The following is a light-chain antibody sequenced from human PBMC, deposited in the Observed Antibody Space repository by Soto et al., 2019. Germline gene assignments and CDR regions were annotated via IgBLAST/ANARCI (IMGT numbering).Light chain of an antibody. CDR2: GAS. V-gene: IGKV3-20*01. CDR3: QQYGILPPIT. CDR1: QSVSSSY. Sequence: EIVWTQSPGTLSLSPGERATLSCRASQSVSSSYLAWYQQKPGQAPRLLIYGASSRATGIPDRFSGRESGTDLTLTISRLEPEDFAVYNCQQYGILPPITFVPGTKVDIK. J-gene: IGKJ3*01.